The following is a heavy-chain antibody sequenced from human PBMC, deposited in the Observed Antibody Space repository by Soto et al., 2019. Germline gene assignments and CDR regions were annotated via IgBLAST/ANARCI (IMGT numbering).Heavy chain of an antibody. V-gene: IGHV3-9*01. J-gene: IGHJ4*02. CDR3: VKEIAAAGTGPGVN. CDR1: GFTFDDYA. CDR2: ISWHSGSI. Sequence: EVQLAEAGGGLVQPGRSLRLSCAASGFTFDDYAMHWVRQAPGKGLERVSGISWHSGSIGYADAEKGRFTISRDNAKNSLCLQMNSLRAEDTALYYCVKEIAAAGTGPGVNWGQGTLDTVSS. D-gene: IGHD6-13*01.